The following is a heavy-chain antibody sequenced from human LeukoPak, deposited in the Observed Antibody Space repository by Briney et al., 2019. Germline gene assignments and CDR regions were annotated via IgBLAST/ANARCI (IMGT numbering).Heavy chain of an antibody. D-gene: IGHD1-26*01. J-gene: IGHJ5*02. CDR1: GYTFTGYY. V-gene: IGHV1-2*02. CDR2: INPNSGGT. CDR3: ARVRVGGTANWFDP. Sequence: ASVKVSCKASGYTFTGYYMNWVRQAPGQGLEWMGWINPNSGGTNYAQKFQGRVTMTRDTSISTAYMELSRLRSDDTAVYYCARVRVGGTANWFDPWGQGTLVTVSS.